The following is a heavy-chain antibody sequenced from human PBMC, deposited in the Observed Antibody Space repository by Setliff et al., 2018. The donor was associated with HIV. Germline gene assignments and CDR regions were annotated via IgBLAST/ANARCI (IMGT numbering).Heavy chain of an antibody. CDR3: VRVVTFFSTGPHFDP. J-gene: IGHJ5*02. Sequence: PGGSLRLSCAASGFSFGGYWMSWVRQAPGKGLEWVANIKQDGSEKYYVDSVKGRFTISRDNAKNTVYLQMNSLRAEDTGVYYCVRVVTFFSTGPHFDPWGQGTLVTVSS. V-gene: IGHV3-7*01. D-gene: IGHD2-21*02. CDR1: GFSFGGYW. CDR2: IKQDGSEK.